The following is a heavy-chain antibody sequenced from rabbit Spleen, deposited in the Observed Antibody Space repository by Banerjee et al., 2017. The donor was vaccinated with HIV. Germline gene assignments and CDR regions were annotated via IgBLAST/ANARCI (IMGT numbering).Heavy chain of an antibody. CDR3: ARDAGYVGYGYGSGYFDL. D-gene: IGHD6-1*01. CDR2: IYAGSSGST. Sequence: QEQLVESGGGLVQPEGSLTLTCKASGFSFSSGYDMCWVRQAPGKGLEWIACIYAGSSGSTYYASWAKGRFTISKTSSTTVTLQMTSLTAADTATYFCARDAGYVGYGYGSGYFDLWGPGTLVTVS. V-gene: IGHV1S45*01. CDR1: GFSFSSGYD. J-gene: IGHJ4*01.